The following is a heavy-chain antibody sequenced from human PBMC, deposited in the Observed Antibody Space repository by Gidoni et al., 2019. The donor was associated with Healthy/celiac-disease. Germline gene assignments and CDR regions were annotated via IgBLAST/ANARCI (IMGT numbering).Heavy chain of an antibody. CDR2: IYYSGTT. D-gene: IGHD6-13*01. CDR3: ARNSPRIAAAGINAFDI. V-gene: IGHV4-39*01. Sequence: QLQLQESGPGLVKPSETLSLTCTVSGGPISSSSYYWGWIRQPPGKGLEWIGSIYYSGTTYYNPSLKSRVTISVDTSKNQFSLKLSSVTAADTAVYYCARNSPRIAAAGINAFDIWGQGTMVTVSS. CDR1: GGPISSSSYY. J-gene: IGHJ3*02.